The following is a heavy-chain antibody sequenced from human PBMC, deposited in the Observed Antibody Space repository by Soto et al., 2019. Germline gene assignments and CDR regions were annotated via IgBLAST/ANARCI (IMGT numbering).Heavy chain of an antibody. J-gene: IGHJ4*02. D-gene: IGHD4-17*01. Sequence: GGSLRLSCEASGFTFSTYGMHWVRQAPGKGLEWVSLISHDGGGKYYADSVRGRFTISRDNSKNTLYLQMNSLRSDDTAVYYCAKAPDFGDYIHYFDYWGQGPLVTVSS. CDR1: GFTFSTYG. CDR3: AKAPDFGDYIHYFDY. CDR2: ISHDGGGK. V-gene: IGHV3-30*18.